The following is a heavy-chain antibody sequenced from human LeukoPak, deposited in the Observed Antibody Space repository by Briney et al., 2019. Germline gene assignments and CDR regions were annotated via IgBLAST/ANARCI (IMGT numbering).Heavy chain of an antibody. Sequence: GGSLRLSCAASGFTFISYGMNWVRQAPGKGLEWVSTIRGTGDTTYYADSVKGRFTISRDNSKNTLYLQMNSLRAEDTAVYYCAKECDYVLRYFDWLPRNNWFDPWGQGTLVTVSS. CDR1: GFTFISYG. D-gene: IGHD3-9*01. V-gene: IGHV3-23*01. CDR3: AKECDYVLRYFDWLPRNNWFDP. J-gene: IGHJ5*02. CDR2: IRGTGDTT.